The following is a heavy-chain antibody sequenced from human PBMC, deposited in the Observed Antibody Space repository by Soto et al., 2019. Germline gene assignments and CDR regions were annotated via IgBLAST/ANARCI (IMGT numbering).Heavy chain of an antibody. Sequence: PGGSLRLSCAASGFTFRSYWMYWVRQAPGKGLVWVSRINSDGSSTSYADSVKGRFTISTDDSENTLYLQMSSLRAEDTAVYYCAKRKYCPSTTCFDYWGQGTQVTVSS. CDR1: GFTFRSYW. V-gene: IGHV3-74*01. D-gene: IGHD2-2*01. CDR2: INSDGSST. CDR3: AKRKYCPSTTCFDY. J-gene: IGHJ4*02.